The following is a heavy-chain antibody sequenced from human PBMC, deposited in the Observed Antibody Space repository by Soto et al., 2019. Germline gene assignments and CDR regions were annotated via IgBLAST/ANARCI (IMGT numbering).Heavy chain of an antibody. V-gene: IGHV3-43*01. CDR2: LSWDGRQT. CDR1: GFIFDDYS. D-gene: IGHD3-3*01. Sequence: EVQLVESGGVVVQPGGSLRLSCAASGFIFDDYSMYWVRQAPGKGLEWVSLLSWDGRQTYYADSVKGRFIISRDNSRNSLYLQMTSLTTADTALYYCAKARRSIFGGMDVWGQGTTVTVSS. J-gene: IGHJ6*02. CDR3: AKARRSIFGGMDV.